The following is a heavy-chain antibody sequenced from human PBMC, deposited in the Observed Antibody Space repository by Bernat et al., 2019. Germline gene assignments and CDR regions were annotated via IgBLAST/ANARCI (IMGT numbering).Heavy chain of an antibody. J-gene: IGHJ6*03. D-gene: IGHD4-11*01. CDR1: GFTFSSYE. CDR3: ARCNGYSNPYYYYYYYMDV. CDR2: ISSSGSTI. Sequence: EVQLVESGGGLVQPGGSLRLSCAASGFTFSSYEMNWVRQAPGKGLEWVSYISSSGSTIYYADSVKGRFTISRDNAKNSLYLQMNSLRAEDTAVYYCARCNGYSNPYYYYYYYMDVWGKGTTVTVSS. V-gene: IGHV3-48*03.